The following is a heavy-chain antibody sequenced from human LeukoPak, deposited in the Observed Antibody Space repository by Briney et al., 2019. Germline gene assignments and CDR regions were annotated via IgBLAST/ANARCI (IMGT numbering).Heavy chain of an antibody. V-gene: IGHV3-74*01. J-gene: IGHJ4*02. D-gene: IGHD5-24*01. CDR2: INSDGSST. Sequence: SGGSMRLSCAASGFTFSSYWMHWVRQAQGKGLVWVSRINSDGSSTSYADSVKGRFTISRDNAKNTLYLQMNSLRAEDTAVYYCARSPYPSIYGYNYYFDYWGQGTLVTVSS. CDR1: GFTFSSYW. CDR3: ARSPYPSIYGYNYYFDY.